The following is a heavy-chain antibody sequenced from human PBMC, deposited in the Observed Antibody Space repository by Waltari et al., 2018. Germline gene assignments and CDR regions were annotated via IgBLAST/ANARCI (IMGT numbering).Heavy chain of an antibody. Sequence: QVQLVQSGAEVKKPGSSVKVSCKASGGTFSSYAISWVRQAPGQGLEWMGGIIPIFGKANYAQKFQGRVTITTDESTSTAYMELSSLRSEDTAVYYCARVTRLLWFGEELGAFDIWGQGTMVTVSS. J-gene: IGHJ3*02. D-gene: IGHD3-10*01. CDR2: IIPIFGKA. V-gene: IGHV1-69*05. CDR1: GGTFSSYA. CDR3: ARVTRLLWFGEELGAFDI.